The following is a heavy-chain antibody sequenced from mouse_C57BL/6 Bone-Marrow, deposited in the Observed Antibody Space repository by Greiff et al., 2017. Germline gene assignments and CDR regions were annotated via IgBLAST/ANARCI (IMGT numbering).Heavy chain of an antibody. V-gene: IGHV2-4*01. Sequence: QVQLKESGPGLVQPSQSLSITCTVSGFSLTSYGVHWVRQPPGQGLEWLGVIWSGGSTDYNAAFISRLSIRKDNSTSQFFLNMNSLQADDTDIYDGASMIVATDWYFDVWGTGTTVTVSS. CDR1: GFSLTSYG. J-gene: IGHJ1*03. CDR2: IWSGGST. CDR3: ASMIVATDWYFDV. D-gene: IGHD1-1*02.